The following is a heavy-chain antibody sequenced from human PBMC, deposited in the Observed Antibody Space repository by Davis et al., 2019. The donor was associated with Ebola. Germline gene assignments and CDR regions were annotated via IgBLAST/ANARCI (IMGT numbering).Heavy chain of an antibody. CDR1: GFTFGDYG. D-gene: IGHD6-19*01. CDR3: TRDSQSLKIIAVAGS. CDR2: INWRGSST. J-gene: IGHJ4*02. V-gene: IGHV3-20*04. Sequence: GESLKISCVASGFTFGDYGMNWVRQVPGKGLEWVSGINWRGSSTGYADSVKGRFTISRDNAKNSVYLQMNSLRAEDTAVYYCTRDSQSLKIIAVAGSWGQGTLVTVSS.